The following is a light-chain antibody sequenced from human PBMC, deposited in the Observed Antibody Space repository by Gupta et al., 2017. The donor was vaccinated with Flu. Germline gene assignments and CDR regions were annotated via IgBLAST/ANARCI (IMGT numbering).Light chain of an antibody. CDR1: ESVSNN. V-gene: IGKV3-15*01. J-gene: IGKJ1*01. CDR3: QQYHNWPRT. CDR2: GAS. Sequence: GERATLSCRASESVSNNLVWFQQKPGQAPRLLILGASFWGTGVPDRFSGSGSGTEFTLTISGLQSEDFAVYYCQQYHNWPRTFGQGTRVDIK.